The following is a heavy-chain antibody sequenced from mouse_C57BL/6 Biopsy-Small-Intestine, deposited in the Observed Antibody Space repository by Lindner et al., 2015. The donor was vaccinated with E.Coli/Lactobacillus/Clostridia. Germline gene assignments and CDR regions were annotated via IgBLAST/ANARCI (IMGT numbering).Heavy chain of an antibody. D-gene: IGHD2-1*01. CDR2: IDPSDSET. Sequence: VQLQESGAEMVRPGASVKLSCKASGYTFTIYWMHWVKQRPGQGLEWIGKIDPSDSETHYSQEFKDKATLTVDKSSSTAYMQLNSLTSEDSAVYYCARGDGNYEDYAMDYWGQGTSVTVSS. CDR1: GYTFTIYW. V-gene: IGHV1-52*01. CDR3: ARGDGNYEDYAMDY. J-gene: IGHJ4*01.